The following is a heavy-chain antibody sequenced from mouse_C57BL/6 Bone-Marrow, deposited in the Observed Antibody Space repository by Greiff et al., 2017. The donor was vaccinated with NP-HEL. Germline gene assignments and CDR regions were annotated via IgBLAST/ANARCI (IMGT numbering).Heavy chain of an antibody. CDR3: ARCYDGYPFAY. CDR2: INPYNGGT. V-gene: IGHV1-19*01. D-gene: IGHD2-3*01. Sequence: VQLQQSGPVLVKPGASVKMSCKASGYTFTDYYMNWVKQSHGKSLEWIRVINPYNGGTSYNQKFKGKATLTVDKSSSTAYMELNSLTSLSTAVYYCARCYDGYPFAYRGEGTLVTVSA. CDR1: GYTFTDYY. J-gene: IGHJ3*01.